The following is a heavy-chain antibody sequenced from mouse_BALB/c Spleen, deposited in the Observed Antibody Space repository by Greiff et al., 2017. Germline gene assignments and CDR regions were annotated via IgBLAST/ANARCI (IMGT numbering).Heavy chain of an antibody. CDR3: ARRYYGSSYGAMDY. J-gene: IGHJ4*01. D-gene: IGHD1-1*01. CDR2: INPSTGYT. V-gene: IGHV1-7*01. Sequence: QVQLKESGAELAKPGASVKMSCKASGYTFTIYWMHWVKQRPGQGLEWIGYINPSTGYTEYNQKFKDKATLTADKSSSTAYMQLSSLTSEDSAVYYCARRYYGSSYGAMDYWGQGTSVTVSS. CDR1: GYTFTIYW.